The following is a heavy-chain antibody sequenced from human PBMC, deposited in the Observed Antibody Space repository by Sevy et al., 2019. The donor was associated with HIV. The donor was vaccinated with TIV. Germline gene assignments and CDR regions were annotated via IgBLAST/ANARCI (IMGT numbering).Heavy chain of an antibody. V-gene: IGHV4-34*01. CDR1: DGSFSGYY. CDR2: INEGGIT. CDR3: ARSPPVVVVPGAPSWFDP. J-gene: IGHJ5*02. Sequence: SETLSLTCAVHDGSFSGYYWNWIRQLPGKGLEWIGEINEGGITYYNPSLKSRVAISVDTSKKQLSLKLNSVTAADTALYFCARSPPVVVVPGAPSWFDPWGQGTLVTVSS. D-gene: IGHD2-2*01.